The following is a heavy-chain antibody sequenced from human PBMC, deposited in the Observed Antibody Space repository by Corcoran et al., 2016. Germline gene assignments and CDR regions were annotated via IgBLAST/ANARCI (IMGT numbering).Heavy chain of an antibody. CDR1: GFTFSNAW. D-gene: IGHD2-2*01. Sequence: EVQLVESGGGLVKPGGSLRLSCAASGFTFSNAWMSWVRQAPGKGLEWVGRIKSKTDGGTTDYAAPVKGRFTISRDDSKNTLYLQMNSLKSENTAVYYGARDCSSTSCYGLHWGQGTLVTVSS. V-gene: IGHV3-15*01. CDR2: IKSKTDGGTT. CDR3: ARDCSSTSCYGLH. J-gene: IGHJ1*01.